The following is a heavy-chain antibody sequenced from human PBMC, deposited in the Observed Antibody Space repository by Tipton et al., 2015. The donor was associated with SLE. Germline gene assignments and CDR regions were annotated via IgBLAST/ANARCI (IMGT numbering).Heavy chain of an antibody. D-gene: IGHD3-10*01. CDR1: GFTFSKSW. CDR2: INEDGSAT. CDR3: VRGRGSDY. J-gene: IGHJ4*02. Sequence: SLRLSCAASGFTFSKSWMTWVRQAPGKGLEWVANINEDGSATSHVDSVKGRFTISRDNAEKPLYLQMNSLRGADTAVYYCVRGRGSDYWGQGTLVTVSS. V-gene: IGHV3-7*01.